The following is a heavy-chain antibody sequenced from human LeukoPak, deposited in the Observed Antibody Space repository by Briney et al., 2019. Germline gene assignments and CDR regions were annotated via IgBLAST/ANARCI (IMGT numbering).Heavy chain of an antibody. CDR3: AKDSRGYYDYVWGSYLRG. Sequence: GGPLRLSCAASGFTFSSYAMSWVRQAPGKGLEWVSAISGSGGSTYYADSVKGRFTISRDNSKNTLYLQMNSLRAEDTAVYYCAKDSRGYYDYVWGSYLRGWGQGTLVTVSS. V-gene: IGHV3-23*01. CDR1: GFTFSSYA. D-gene: IGHD3-16*02. CDR2: ISGSGGST. J-gene: IGHJ4*02.